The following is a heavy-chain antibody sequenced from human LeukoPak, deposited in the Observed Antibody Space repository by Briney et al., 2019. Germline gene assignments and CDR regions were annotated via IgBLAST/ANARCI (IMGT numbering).Heavy chain of an antibody. CDR2: IYFSGST. J-gene: IGHJ4*02. Sequence: GSLRLSCVVSEFMFSIYWVAWIRQPPGKGLEWIGYIYFSGSTSYNPSLKSRVTISVDRSKNQFSLKLSSVAAADTAAYYCARSYGTNFDYWGQGTLVTVSS. D-gene: IGHD3-16*01. CDR3: ARSYGTNFDY. CDR1: EFMFSIYW. V-gene: IGHV4-59*01.